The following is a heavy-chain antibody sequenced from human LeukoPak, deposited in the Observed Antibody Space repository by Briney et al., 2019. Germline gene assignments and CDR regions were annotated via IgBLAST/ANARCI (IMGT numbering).Heavy chain of an antibody. Sequence: GASVKVSCKASGYTFTGYYIHWVRQAPGQGLEWMGWINPITCAKKYAQKIQGRVTMTRDTSISTVYMELSRLRSDDTAVYYCARGLDLYPGYSYGQNSFDPWGQGTLVTVSS. CDR2: INPITCAK. V-gene: IGHV1-2*02. J-gene: IGHJ5*02. CDR1: GYTFTGYY. CDR3: ARGLDLYPGYSYGQNSFDP. D-gene: IGHD5-18*01.